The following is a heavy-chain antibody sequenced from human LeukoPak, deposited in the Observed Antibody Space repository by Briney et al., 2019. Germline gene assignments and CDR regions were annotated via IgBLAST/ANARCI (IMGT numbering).Heavy chain of an antibody. V-gene: IGHV3-30*03. CDR2: ISFDGTNK. CDR3: ARDAYYDILTGYYPY. J-gene: IGHJ4*02. Sequence: GGSLRLSCAASGFTFSSYGMHWVRQAPGKGLEWVAVISFDGTNKFYADSVKGRFTISRDNSKKTVYLQMNSLRAEDTAVYYCARDAYYDILTGYYPYWGQGTLVTVSS. CDR1: GFTFSSYG. D-gene: IGHD3-9*01.